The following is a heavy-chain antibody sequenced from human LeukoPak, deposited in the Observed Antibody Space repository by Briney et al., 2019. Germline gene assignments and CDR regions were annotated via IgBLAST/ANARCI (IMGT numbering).Heavy chain of an antibody. D-gene: IGHD5-12*01. CDR3: TRDRLRAEDC. J-gene: IGHJ4*01. Sequence: PGGSLRLSCAASGFLFSGHLMRWGRQAPGKGLEWVANINQGGSDKYYVDSVKGRFTISRDNANNLLYLQMNSLRGEDTAVCYCTRDRLRAEDCWGQINLGTVSS. CDR2: INQGGSDK. CDR1: GFLFSGHL. V-gene: IGHV3-7*01.